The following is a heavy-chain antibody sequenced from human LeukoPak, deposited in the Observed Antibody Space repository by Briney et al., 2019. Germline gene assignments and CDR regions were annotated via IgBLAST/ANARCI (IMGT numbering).Heavy chain of an antibody. Sequence: SQTLSLTCTVSGGSLSRGDYYWSWLLGPRGKGVECISYIYYSGSTYCNPSLKSRVTISVDTPKNQFSLKLNSVTAADTAVYYCARADYYGSGSYYVFDYWGQGTLVTVSS. CDR3: ARADYYGSGSYYVFDY. CDR1: GGSLSRGDYY. CDR2: IYYSGST. V-gene: IGHV4-30-4*01. D-gene: IGHD3-10*01. J-gene: IGHJ4*02.